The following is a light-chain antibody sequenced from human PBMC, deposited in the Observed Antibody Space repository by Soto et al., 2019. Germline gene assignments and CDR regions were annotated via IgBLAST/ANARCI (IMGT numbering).Light chain of an antibody. CDR1: QSISRY. CDR2: AAS. CDR3: QQSYNAVFP. Sequence: DIQMTQSPSSLSASVGDRVTITCRASQSISRYLNWYQQKPGKAPNLLIYAASSLQSGVPSRLSGRGSGTVFTLTISSLQPKDFEIYYCQQSYNAVFPFGPGTRVDIK. J-gene: IGKJ3*01. V-gene: IGKV1-39*01.